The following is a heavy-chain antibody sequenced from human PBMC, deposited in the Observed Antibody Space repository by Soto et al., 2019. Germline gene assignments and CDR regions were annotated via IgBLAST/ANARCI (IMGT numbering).Heavy chain of an antibody. CDR2: IYSSGST. CDR3: ARRVTGGGERFDP. D-gene: IGHD7-27*01. J-gene: IGHJ5*02. CDR1: GASISSGDYY. Sequence: QVQLQESGPGLVEPSQTLSLTCSVSGASISSGDYYWTWIRQPPGKGLEWIGYIYSSGSTNYNPSLESRVTMSKDTSKNQFSLNLSSVTVADTAVYYCARRVTGGGERFDPWGQGTLVTVSS. V-gene: IGHV4-30-4*01.